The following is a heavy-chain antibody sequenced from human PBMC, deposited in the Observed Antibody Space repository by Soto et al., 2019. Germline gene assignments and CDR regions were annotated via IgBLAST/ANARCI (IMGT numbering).Heavy chain of an antibody. J-gene: IGHJ4*02. CDR1: GFTFGDYA. CDR3: TKEFRTVTYYFDY. D-gene: IGHD4-17*01. CDR2: IRSKAYGGTT. Sequence: GGSLRLSCTASGFTFGDYAMSWFRQAPGKGLEWVGFIRSKAYGGTTEYAASVKGRFTISRDDSKSIAYLQMNSLKTEDTAVYYCTKEFRTVTYYFDYWGQGTLVTVSS. V-gene: IGHV3-49*03.